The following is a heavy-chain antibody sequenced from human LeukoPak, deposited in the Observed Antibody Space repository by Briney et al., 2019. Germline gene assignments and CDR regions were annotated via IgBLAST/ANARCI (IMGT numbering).Heavy chain of an antibody. CDR1: GLTISTYT. J-gene: IGHJ4*02. V-gene: IGHV3-21*01. CDR2: ISSDSSYI. CDR3: ARDYSGYSNY. D-gene: IGHD4-11*01. Sequence: GGSLRLSCAASGLTISTYTMNWVRQAPGKGLEWVSSISSDSSYIYYADSVKGRFTISRDNARNSLYLQMNSLRAEDTAVCYCARDYSGYSNYWGQGTLVTVSS.